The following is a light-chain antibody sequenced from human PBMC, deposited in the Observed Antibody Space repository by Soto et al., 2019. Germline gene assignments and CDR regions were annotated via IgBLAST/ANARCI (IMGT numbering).Light chain of an antibody. CDR1: SSDVGGYNY. CDR3: SSFTSINTWV. V-gene: IGLV2-14*01. CDR2: EVS. Sequence: QSALTQPASVSGSAGRSITIYCTGASSDVGGYNYVSWYQQHPGKAPKLMIYEVSNRPSGVSNRFFGSKSGNTASLTISGLQTEDETDYYCSSFTSINTWVFGGGTKLTVL. J-gene: IGLJ3*02.